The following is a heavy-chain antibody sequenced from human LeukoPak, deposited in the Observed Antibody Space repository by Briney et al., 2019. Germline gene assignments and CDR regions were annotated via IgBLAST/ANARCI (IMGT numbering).Heavy chain of an antibody. D-gene: IGHD1-7*01. V-gene: IGHV3-30*18. CDR1: GFTFSSYG. CDR2: ISYDGSNK. Sequence: GRSLRLSCAPSGFTFSSYGMHWVRQAPGKGLEWVAVISYDGSNKYYADSVKGRFTISRDNSKNTLYLQMNSLRAEDTAVYYCAKTGITGTTHDYYYCMDVWGQGTTVTVSS. J-gene: IGHJ6*02. CDR3: AKTGITGTTHDYYYCMDV.